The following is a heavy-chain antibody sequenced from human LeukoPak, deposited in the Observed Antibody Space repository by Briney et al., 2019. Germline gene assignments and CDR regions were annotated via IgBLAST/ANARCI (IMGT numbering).Heavy chain of an antibody. J-gene: IGHJ6*03. D-gene: IGHD6-6*01. CDR3: AKDRKQLLGAYYYYYMDV. V-gene: IGHV3-30*18. CDR1: GFTFSNYV. CDR2: ISYDGSNK. Sequence: PGGSLRLSCAASGFTFSNYVMQWVRQAPGKGLEWVAVISYDGSNKYYADSVKGRFTISRDNSKNTLYLQMNSLRAEDTAVYYCAKDRKQLLGAYYYYYMDVWGKGTTVTVSS.